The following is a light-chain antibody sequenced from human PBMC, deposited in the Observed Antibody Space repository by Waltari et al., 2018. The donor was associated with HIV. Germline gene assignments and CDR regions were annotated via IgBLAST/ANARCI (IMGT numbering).Light chain of an antibody. Sequence: QSMLTQPPSVSGAPGQRVTISCSGSSSNIGPRYDVPCYQHIPGTAPKLLIYESTNRPSGVPDRFSASTSGTSASLAITGLQAEDEADYYCQSFDSVVTSSVFGGGTKLTVL. V-gene: IGLV1-40*01. CDR2: EST. J-gene: IGLJ2*01. CDR1: SSNIGPRYD. CDR3: QSFDSVVTSSV.